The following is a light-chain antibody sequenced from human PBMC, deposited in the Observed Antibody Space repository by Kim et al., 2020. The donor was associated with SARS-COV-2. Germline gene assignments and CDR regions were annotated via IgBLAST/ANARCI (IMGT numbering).Light chain of an antibody. V-gene: IGLV1-36*01. J-gene: IGLJ2*01. CDR1: SSNIGNNA. CDR3: AAWDDSLNGVV. Sequence: KRVTISCSGSSSNIGNNAVNWYPQLPGKAPKLLIYYDDLLPSGVSDRFSGSKSGTSASLAISGLQSEDGADYYCAAWDDSLNGVVFGGGTQLTVL. CDR2: YDD.